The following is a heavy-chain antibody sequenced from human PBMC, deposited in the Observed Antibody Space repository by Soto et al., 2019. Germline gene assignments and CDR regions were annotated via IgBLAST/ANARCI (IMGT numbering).Heavy chain of an antibody. CDR1: GYTFPSYG. CDR2: ISAYNGNT. V-gene: IGHV1-18*01. Sequence: GASVKVSCKASGYTFPSYGISWVRQAPGQGLEWMGWISAYNGNTNYAQKLQGRVTMTTDTSTSTAYMELRSLRSDDTAVYYCARHGCWDIVVVPAAMHYYYYGMDVWGQGTTVTVSS. J-gene: IGHJ6*02. CDR3: ARHGCWDIVVVPAAMHYYYYGMDV. D-gene: IGHD2-2*01.